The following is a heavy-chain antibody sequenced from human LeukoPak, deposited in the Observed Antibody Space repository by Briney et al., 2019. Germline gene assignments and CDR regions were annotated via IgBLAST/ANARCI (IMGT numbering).Heavy chain of an antibody. CDR1: GGSISTSSYC. V-gene: IGHV4-39*01. CDR3: ARHPSSAWHADY. D-gene: IGHD6-25*01. J-gene: IGHJ4*02. CDR2: ISYSGTT. Sequence: SETLSLTCTVSGGSISTSSYCWGWIRQPPGKGLEWIGSISYSGTTYYNPSLKSRVTVSVDTSNNQFSLRLSSVTAADTAVYFCARHPSSAWHADYWGQGTLVTASS.